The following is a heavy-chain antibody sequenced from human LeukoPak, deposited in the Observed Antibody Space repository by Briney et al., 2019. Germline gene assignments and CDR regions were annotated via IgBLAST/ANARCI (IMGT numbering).Heavy chain of an antibody. CDR3: ARAPVTSCRGACYPFDL. J-gene: IGHJ4*02. D-gene: IGHD2-21*01. CDR1: GFTFSSYE. CDR2: ISSSGSTI. Sequence: PGGSLRLSCAASGFTFSSYEMNWVRQAPGKGLEWVSYISSSGSTIYYADSVRGRFTIYRDNFRNTLYLQMNRLRVEDAALYYCARAPVTSCRGACYPFDLWGQGVLVTVSS. V-gene: IGHV3-48*03.